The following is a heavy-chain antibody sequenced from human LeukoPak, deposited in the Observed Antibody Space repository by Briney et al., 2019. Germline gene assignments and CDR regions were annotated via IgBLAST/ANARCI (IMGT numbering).Heavy chain of an antibody. Sequence: QTGGSLRLSCTVSGFTVSSNSMSWVRQAPGKGLEWVAVISYDGSNKYYADSVKGRFTISRDNSKNTLYLQMNSLRAEDTAVYYCARESGGNSLFRFLAWDRDFDYWGQGTLVTVSS. CDR1: GFTVSSNS. CDR2: ISYDGSNK. V-gene: IGHV3-30*04. D-gene: IGHD4-23*01. CDR3: ARESGGNSLFRFLAWDRDFDY. J-gene: IGHJ4*02.